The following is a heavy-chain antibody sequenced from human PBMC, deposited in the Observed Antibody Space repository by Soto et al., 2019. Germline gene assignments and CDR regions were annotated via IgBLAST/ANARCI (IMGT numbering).Heavy chain of an antibody. D-gene: IGHD5-18*01. Sequence: HVQLVQSEAEVKKPGASVQVSCKASGYSFTNYSMHWVRQVPGQGPEWMGKINPTSGSTSYAQKFKDKLTMTRDMSSNTLYIQLSSLTSEDTAVYYCAKDGIQLWPRYYFDFWGQGTLVIVSS. CDR1: GYSFTNYS. CDR3: AKDGIQLWPRYYFDF. V-gene: IGHV1-46*01. J-gene: IGHJ4*02. CDR2: INPTSGST.